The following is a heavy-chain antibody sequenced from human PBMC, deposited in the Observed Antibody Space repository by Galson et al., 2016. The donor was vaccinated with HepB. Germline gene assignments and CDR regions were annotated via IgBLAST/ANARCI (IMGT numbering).Heavy chain of an antibody. CDR3: ARDRSSGSGSFGY. CDR1: GGSFSGYY. Sequence: TLSLTCVVYGGSFSGYYWSWIRQHPGKGLEWIGYIYHSGSTYYNPSLKSRVTISVDTSKNQFSLKLSSVTAADTAVYFCARDRSSGSGSFGYWGQGTLVTVSS. CDR2: IYHSGST. J-gene: IGHJ4*02. D-gene: IGHD3-10*01. V-gene: IGHV4-34*09.